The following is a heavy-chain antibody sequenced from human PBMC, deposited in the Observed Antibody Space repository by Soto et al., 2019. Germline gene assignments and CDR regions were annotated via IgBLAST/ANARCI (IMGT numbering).Heavy chain of an antibody. V-gene: IGHV5-51*01. CDR2: IYPGDSDT. CDR3: ARTAAASNYYYGVDG. D-gene: IGHD6-13*01. CDR1: GYSFPKYY. J-gene: IGHJ6*02. Sequence: PGESLKISCKGSGYSFPKYYIGWVRQMPGKDLEWMAIIYPGDSDTRYSPSFQGQVTISADKSISTAYLQWSSLKASDTAMYYCARTAAASNYYYGVDGWGQGTMVTAFS.